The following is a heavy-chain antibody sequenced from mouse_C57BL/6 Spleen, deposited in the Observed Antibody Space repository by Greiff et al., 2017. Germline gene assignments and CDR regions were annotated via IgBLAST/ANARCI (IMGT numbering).Heavy chain of an antibody. CDR2: INPYNGDT. Sequence: VQLKQSGPELVKPGASVKISCKASGYSFTGSFMNWVMQSHGKSLEWIGRINPYNGDTFYNEKFKGKATLTVDKSSSTAPLELRSLTSEDSAVYYCARVYVYDVAWFAYWGQGTLVTVSA. D-gene: IGHD2-2*01. CDR3: ARVYVYDVAWFAY. V-gene: IGHV1-20*01. J-gene: IGHJ3*01. CDR1: GYSFTGSF.